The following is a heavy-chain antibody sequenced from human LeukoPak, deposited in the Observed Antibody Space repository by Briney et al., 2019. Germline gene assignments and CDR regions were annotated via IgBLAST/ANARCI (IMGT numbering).Heavy chain of an antibody. CDR3: ARGEPFQH. J-gene: IGHJ1*01. CDR1: GGSFSGYY. CDR2: INHSGST. D-gene: IGHD1-14*01. Sequence: SETLSLTCAVYGGSFSGYYWSWIRQPPGKGLEWIGEINHSGSTNYNPSLKSRVTISVDTSKNQFSLKLSSVTAADTAMYYCARGEPFQHWGQGTLVTVSS. V-gene: IGHV4-34*01.